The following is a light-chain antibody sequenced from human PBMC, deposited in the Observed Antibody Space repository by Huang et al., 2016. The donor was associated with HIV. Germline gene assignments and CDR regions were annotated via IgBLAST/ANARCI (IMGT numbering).Light chain of an antibody. Sequence: AIRMTQSPSSLSASTGDKVTITCRASQDIGSSLAWYQHRPGKAPVLLIFDASNLQRRVPSRCTGSGSRTVFTLTIACLLVEDVATYYCQHSDGLSPLTFGGGTKVDI. CDR1: QDIGSS. CDR2: DAS. CDR3: QHSDGLSPLT. J-gene: IGKJ4*01. V-gene: IGKV1-8*01.